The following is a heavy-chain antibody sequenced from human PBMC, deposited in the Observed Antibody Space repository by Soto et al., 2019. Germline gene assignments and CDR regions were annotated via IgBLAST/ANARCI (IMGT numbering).Heavy chain of an antibody. J-gene: IGHJ6*02. CDR2: ISYDGSNK. Sequence: GGSLRLSCAASGFTFSSYGMHWVRQAPGKGLEWVAVISYDGSNKYYADSVKGRFTISRDNSKNTLYLQMNSLRAEDTAVYYCANDGGTFYYYYGMDVWGQGTTVTV. V-gene: IGHV3-30*18. CDR3: ANDGGTFYYYYGMDV. CDR1: GFTFSSYG.